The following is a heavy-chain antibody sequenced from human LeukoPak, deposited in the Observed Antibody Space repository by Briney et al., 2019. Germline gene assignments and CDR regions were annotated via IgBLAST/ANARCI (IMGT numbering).Heavy chain of an antibody. V-gene: IGHV3-64*01. D-gene: IGHD6-13*01. CDR3: ARETIAAAGSDAFDI. CDR1: GFTFSSYA. J-gene: IGHJ3*02. CDR2: ISSNGGST. Sequence: PGGSLRLSCAASGFTFSSYAMHWVRQAPGKGLEYVSAISSNGGSTYYANSVKGRFTISRDNSKNTLYLQMGSLRAEDMAVYYCARETIAAAGSDAFDIWGQGTMVTVSS.